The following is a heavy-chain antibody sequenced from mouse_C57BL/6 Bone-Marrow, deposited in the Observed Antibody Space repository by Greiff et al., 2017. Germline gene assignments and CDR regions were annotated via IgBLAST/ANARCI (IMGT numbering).Heavy chain of an antibody. CDR3: ARGDSKRDYFDY. D-gene: IGHD2-5*01. CDR2: IDPSDSYT. CDR1: GYTFTRYW. J-gene: IGHJ2*01. Sequence: QVQLQQPGAELVRPGTSVKLSCKASGYTFTRYWMHWVKQRPGQGLEWIGVIDPSDSYTNYNQKFKGKATLTVDTSSSTAYMQLSSLTSEDSAVYYCARGDSKRDYFDYWGQGTTLTVSS. V-gene: IGHV1-59*01.